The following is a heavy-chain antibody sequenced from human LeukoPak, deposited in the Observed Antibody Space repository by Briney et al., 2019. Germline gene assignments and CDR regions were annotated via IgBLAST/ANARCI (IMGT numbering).Heavy chain of an antibody. CDR2: INPNSGGT. CDR3: AIDDCSGGSCYRT. D-gene: IGHD2-15*01. Sequence: ASVKVSCKASGYTFTVYYIHWVRQAPGQGPEWMGWINPNSGGTKYVEKFQGRVTMTRDTSISTAYMEVGRLTSDDTAVYYCAIDDCSGGSCYRTWGQGTLVTVSS. J-gene: IGHJ4*02. CDR1: GYTFTVYY. V-gene: IGHV1-2*02.